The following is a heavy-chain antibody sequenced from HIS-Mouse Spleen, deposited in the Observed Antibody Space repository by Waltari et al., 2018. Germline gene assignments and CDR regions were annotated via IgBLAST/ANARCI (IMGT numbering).Heavy chain of an antibody. J-gene: IGHJ4*02. D-gene: IGHD3-10*01. V-gene: IGHV3-53*02. CDR2: IYSGGST. CDR3: ARHYYYGSGSYYFDY. CDR1: GFTVSSNY. Sequence: EVQLVETGGGLIQPGGSLRLSCAASGFTVSSNYMSWVRHAPGQGLEWVSVIYSGGSTYYADSVKGRFTISRDNSKNTLYLQMNSLRAEDTAVYYCARHYYYGSGSYYFDYWGQGTLVTVS.